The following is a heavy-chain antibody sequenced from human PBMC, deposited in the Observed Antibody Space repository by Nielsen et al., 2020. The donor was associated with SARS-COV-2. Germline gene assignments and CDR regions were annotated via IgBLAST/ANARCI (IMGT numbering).Heavy chain of an antibody. CDR3: ARDPGTTMVRGSDAFDI. J-gene: IGHJ3*02. CDR2: IYSGGST. Sequence: GESLKISCAASGFTVSSNYMSWVRQAPGKGLEWVSVIYSGGSTYYADSVKGRFTISRDNSKNTLYLQMNSLRAEDTAVYYCARDPGTTMVRGSDAFDIWGQGTMVTVSS. CDR1: GFTVSSNY. V-gene: IGHV3-66*01. D-gene: IGHD3-10*01.